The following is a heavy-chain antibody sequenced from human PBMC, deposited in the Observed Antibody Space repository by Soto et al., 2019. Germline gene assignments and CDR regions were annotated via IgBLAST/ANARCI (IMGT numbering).Heavy chain of an antibody. Sequence: EVQLVQSGAEVKKPGESLKISCKGSGYSFTTYWIGWVRQMPGKGLELMGIIYPGDSDTRYSPSFQGQVTISVDRSISTAYLQWNSLKAADSAMYYCARPSSGYVQHWGQGTLVTVSS. D-gene: IGHD3-22*01. V-gene: IGHV5-51*01. CDR3: ARPSSGYVQH. CDR2: IYPGDSDT. CDR1: GYSFTTYW. J-gene: IGHJ1*01.